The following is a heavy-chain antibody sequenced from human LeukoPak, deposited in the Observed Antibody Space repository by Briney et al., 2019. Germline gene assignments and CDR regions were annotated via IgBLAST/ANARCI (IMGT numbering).Heavy chain of an antibody. D-gene: IGHD6-13*01. J-gene: IGHJ4*02. CDR2: IYSGGRT. CDR3: ARAGPSSSWHQFDY. Sequence: GGSLRLSCAASGFTVSRNYMSWVRQAPGKGLEWVSVIYSGGRTYYADSVKGRFTISRDNSKSTLYLQMNSLRAEETAVYYCARAGPSSSWHQFDYWGQGTLVTVSS. V-gene: IGHV3-66*01. CDR1: GFTVSRNY.